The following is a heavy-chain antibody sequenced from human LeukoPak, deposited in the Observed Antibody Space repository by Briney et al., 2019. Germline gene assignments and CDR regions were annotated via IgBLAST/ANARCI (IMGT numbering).Heavy chain of an antibody. D-gene: IGHD3-10*01. CDR3: ATLPYYYGPGSYYWFYFDY. J-gene: IGHJ4*02. CDR1: GYTLTELS. V-gene: IGHV1-24*01. CDR2: FDPEDGET. Sequence: ASVKVSCKVSGYTLTELSMHWVRQAPGKGLEWMGGFDPEDGETIYAQKFQGRVTMTEDTSTDTAYMELSSLRSEDTAVYYCATLPYYYGPGSYYWFYFDYWGQGTLVTVSS.